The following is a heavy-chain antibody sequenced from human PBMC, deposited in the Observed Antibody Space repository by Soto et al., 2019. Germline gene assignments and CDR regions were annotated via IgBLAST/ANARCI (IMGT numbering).Heavy chain of an antibody. D-gene: IGHD2-2*01. CDR1: GYTFTSYG. Sequence: ASVKVSCKASGYTFTSYGISWVRQAPGQGLEWMGWISAYNGNTNYAQKLQGRVTMTTDTSTSTAYMELRSLRSDDTAVYYCARDTVTSLTPYQGFYYYGKDVWGQGTTVTVSS. CDR2: ISAYNGNT. CDR3: ARDTVTSLTPYQGFYYYGKDV. J-gene: IGHJ6*02. V-gene: IGHV1-18*01.